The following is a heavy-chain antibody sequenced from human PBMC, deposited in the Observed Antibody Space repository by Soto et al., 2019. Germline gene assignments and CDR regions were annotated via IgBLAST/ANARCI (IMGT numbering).Heavy chain of an antibody. Sequence: GGSLRLSCAASGFTFSSYAMSWVRQAPGKGLEWVSAISGSGGSTYYADSVKGRFTISRDNSKNTLYLQMNSLRAEETAVYYCAKDPTYYYDSSGYYSGWGQGTLVTVSS. CDR2: ISGSGGST. J-gene: IGHJ4*02. CDR3: AKDPTYYYDSSGYYSG. CDR1: GFTFSSYA. D-gene: IGHD3-22*01. V-gene: IGHV3-23*01.